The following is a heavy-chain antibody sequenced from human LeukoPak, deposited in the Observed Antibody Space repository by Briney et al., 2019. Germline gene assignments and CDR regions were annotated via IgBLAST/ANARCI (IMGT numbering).Heavy chain of an antibody. CDR2: IIPIFGTA. J-gene: IGHJ1*01. CDR3: ARPYRPYYYDSSGYDPFFQH. D-gene: IGHD3-22*01. CDR1: GGTFSSYA. V-gene: IGHV1-69*13. Sequence: SVKVSCKASGGTFSSYAISWVRQAPGQGLEWMGGIIPIFGTANYAQKFQGRVTITADESTSTAYMELSSLGSEDTAVYYCARPYRPYYYDSSGYDPFFQHWGQGTLVTVSS.